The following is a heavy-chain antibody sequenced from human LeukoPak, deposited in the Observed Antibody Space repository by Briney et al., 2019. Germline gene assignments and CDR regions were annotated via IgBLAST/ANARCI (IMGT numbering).Heavy chain of an antibody. J-gene: IGHJ1*01. Sequence: GGTLRLSCATSGFTFTTFGMNWVRQAPGKGLEWVSTISGSGGSTYYADSVKGRFTISRDNSKNTLYLQMNSLRPEDTAVYYCARGGKRALAGTRSPQYFQHWGQGTLVTVSS. D-gene: IGHD6-19*01. CDR2: ISGSGGST. CDR1: GFTFTTFG. V-gene: IGHV3-23*01. CDR3: ARGGKRALAGTRSPQYFQH.